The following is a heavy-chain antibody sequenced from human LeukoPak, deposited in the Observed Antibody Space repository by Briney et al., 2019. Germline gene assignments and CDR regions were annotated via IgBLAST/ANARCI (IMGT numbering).Heavy chain of an antibody. D-gene: IGHD6-6*01. J-gene: IGHJ6*03. CDR1: GGTFISYA. Sequence: SVKVSCKASGGTFISYAISWVRQAPGQGLEWMGGIIPIFGTANYAQKFQGRVTITTDESTSTAYMELSSLRSEDTAVYYCARGEAARHRYYYYYMDVWGKGTTVTVSS. CDR3: ARGEAARHRYYYYYMDV. CDR2: IIPIFGTA. V-gene: IGHV1-69*05.